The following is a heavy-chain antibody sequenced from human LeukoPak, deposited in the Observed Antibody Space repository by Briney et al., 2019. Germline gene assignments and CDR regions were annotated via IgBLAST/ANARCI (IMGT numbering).Heavy chain of an antibody. Sequence: PSETLSLTCTVSGGSISSYYWSWIRQPPGKGLEWIGYIYYSGSTNYNPSLKSRVTISVDTSKNQFSLKLSSVIAADTAVYYCARVPSYGALDYWGQGTLVTVSS. D-gene: IGHD4-17*01. J-gene: IGHJ4*02. CDR1: GGSISSYY. CDR2: IYYSGST. V-gene: IGHV4-59*01. CDR3: ARVPSYGALDY.